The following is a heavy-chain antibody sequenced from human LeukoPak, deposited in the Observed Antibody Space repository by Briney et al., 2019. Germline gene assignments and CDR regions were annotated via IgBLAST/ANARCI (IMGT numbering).Heavy chain of an antibody. CDR1: GFPFNTYA. J-gene: IGHJ4*02. V-gene: IGHV3-23*01. D-gene: IGHD3-3*02. Sequence: GGSLRLSCAASGFPFNTYAMSWVRQAAGKGLEYISVIRPTGTNTYYASSVKGRFTISRDDSRTTVYLQMSSLRAEDTAIYYCAKLAFYETSAPLRDISFWGQGTLVTVSS. CDR3: AKLAFYETSAPLRDISF. CDR2: IRPTGTNT.